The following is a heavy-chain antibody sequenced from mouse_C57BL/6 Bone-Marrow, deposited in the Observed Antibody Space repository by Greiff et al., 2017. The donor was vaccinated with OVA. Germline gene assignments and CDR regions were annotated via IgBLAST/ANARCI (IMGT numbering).Heavy chain of an antibody. D-gene: IGHD3-2*02. CDR2: IHPNSGST. J-gene: IGHJ3*01. CDR3: ARCLRLPAWFAY. V-gene: IGHV1-64*01. CDR1: GYTFTSYW. Sequence: QVQLQQSGAELVKPGASVKLSCKASGYTFTSYWMHWVKQRPGQGLEWIGMIHPNSGSTNYNEKFKSKATLTVDKSSSTAYMQLSSLTSEDSAVYYCARCLRLPAWFAYWGQGTLVTVSA.